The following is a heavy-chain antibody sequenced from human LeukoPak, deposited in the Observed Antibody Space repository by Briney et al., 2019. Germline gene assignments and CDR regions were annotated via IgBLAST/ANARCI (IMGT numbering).Heavy chain of an antibody. CDR3: SRTAHNYYLLTGYYPYLDYFDF. CDR1: GYSFSGYY. CDR2: INPNSGGT. V-gene: IGHV1-2*02. D-gene: IGHD3-9*01. Sequence: ASVKASCKASGYSFSGYYLHWVRQAPGQGLEWRGWINPNSGGTYYAQKFQGRVTMTRYTSISTPYMELSRLRSDCTAVFYCSRTAHNYYLLTGYYPYLDYFDFWGQGTLVTVSS. J-gene: IGHJ4*02.